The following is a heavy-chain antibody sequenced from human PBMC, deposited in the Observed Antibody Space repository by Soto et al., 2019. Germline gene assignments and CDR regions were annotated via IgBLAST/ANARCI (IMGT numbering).Heavy chain of an antibody. D-gene: IGHD3-16*01. J-gene: IGHJ4*02. CDR2: VFNSGSS. V-gene: IGHV4-59*01. Sequence: KPSETLSLTCTVSGGSISSYYWSWIRQPPGKGLEWIGYVFNSGSSNYNPSLKSRVTMSVDTSKNQFSLKLSSVTAADTAVYYCARARYYDYVWGSYYFDYWGQGTLVTVSS. CDR1: GGSISSYY. CDR3: ARARYYDYVWGSYYFDY.